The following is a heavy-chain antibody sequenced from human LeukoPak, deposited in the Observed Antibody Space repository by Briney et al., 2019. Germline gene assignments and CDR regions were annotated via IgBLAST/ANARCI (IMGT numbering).Heavy chain of an antibody. J-gene: IGHJ6*02. CDR2: ISYDGSNK. V-gene: IGHV3-30*18. CDR1: GFTFSSYG. Sequence: PGRSLRLSCAASGFTFSSYGMHWVRQAPGKGLEWVAVISYDGSNKYYADSVEGRFTISRGNSKNTLYLQMNSLRAEDTPVYYCAKRSVAGHYGMDVWGQGTTVTVSS. D-gene: IGHD6-19*01. CDR3: AKRSVAGHYGMDV.